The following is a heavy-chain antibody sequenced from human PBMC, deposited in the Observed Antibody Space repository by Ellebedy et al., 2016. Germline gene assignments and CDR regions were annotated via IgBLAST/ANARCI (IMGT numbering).Heavy chain of an antibody. D-gene: IGHD1-1*01. CDR2: IYYSGST. Sequence: SETLSLTCTVSGGSISSGGYYWSWIRQHPGKGLEWIGYIYYSGSTYYNPSLKSRVTISVDTSKNQFSLKLSSVTAADTAVYYCARGVPTEDNRFDYWGQGTLVTVSS. V-gene: IGHV4-31*03. CDR3: ARGVPTEDNRFDY. J-gene: IGHJ4*02. CDR1: GGSISSGGYY.